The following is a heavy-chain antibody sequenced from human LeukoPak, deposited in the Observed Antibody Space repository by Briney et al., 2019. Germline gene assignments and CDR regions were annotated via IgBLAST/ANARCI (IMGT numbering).Heavy chain of an antibody. V-gene: IGHV3-74*01. CDR2: INGDGGSR. D-gene: IGHD6-13*01. J-gene: IGHJ4*02. CDR3: ASASSHRTAAGGDY. CDR1: GFTLSTYW. Sequence: GGSLRLSCAASGFTLSTYWMHWVRQAPGKGLVWASRINGDGGSRNYADSVKGRFTISRDNAKNTLYLQMSSLRVEDTAVYYCASASSHRTAAGGDYWGQGTLVTVST.